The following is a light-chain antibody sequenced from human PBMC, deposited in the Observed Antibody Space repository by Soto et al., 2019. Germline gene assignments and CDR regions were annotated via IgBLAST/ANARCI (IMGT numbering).Light chain of an antibody. Sequence: DIPMTQSPSSLSASVGDRVTITCRASQRISVDLNWYQQKPGKAPKLLIYAASSLQSGVPSRFSGSGSGTDFTLTISSLQPEDFATYYCQQSYSTPWTFGQGTKVEIK. CDR2: AAS. CDR3: QQSYSTPWT. CDR1: QRISVD. J-gene: IGKJ1*01. V-gene: IGKV1-39*01.